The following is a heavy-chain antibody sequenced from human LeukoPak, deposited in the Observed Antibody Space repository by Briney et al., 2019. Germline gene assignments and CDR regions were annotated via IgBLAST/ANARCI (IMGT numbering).Heavy chain of an antibody. CDR3: ARSASGSYLNDAFDI. V-gene: IGHV1-18*01. CDR2: ISAYNGNT. J-gene: IGHJ3*02. Sequence: ASVKVSCKASGYTFTSYGISWVRQAPGQALEWMGWISAYNGNTNYAQKLQGRVTMTTDTSTSTAYMELRSLRSDDTAVYYCARSASGSYLNDAFDIWGQGTMVTVSS. CDR1: GYTFTSYG. D-gene: IGHD1-26*01.